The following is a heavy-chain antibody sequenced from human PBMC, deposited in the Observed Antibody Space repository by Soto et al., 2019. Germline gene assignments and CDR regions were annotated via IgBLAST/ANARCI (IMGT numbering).Heavy chain of an antibody. Sequence: SETLSLTCTVSGGSISSGGYYWSWIRQHPGKGLEWIGYIYYSGSTYYNPSLKSRVTISVDTSKNQFSLKLSSVTAADTAVYYCARDAGRYCSGGSYYSDSFNWFDPWGQGTLVTVSS. D-gene: IGHD2-15*01. CDR1: GGSISSGGYY. J-gene: IGHJ5*02. CDR2: IYYSGST. CDR3: ARDAGRYCSGGSYYSDSFNWFDP. V-gene: IGHV4-31*03.